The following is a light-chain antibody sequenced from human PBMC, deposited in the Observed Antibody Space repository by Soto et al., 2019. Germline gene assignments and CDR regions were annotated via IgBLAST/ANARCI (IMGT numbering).Light chain of an antibody. CDR1: QSLNSL. CDR3: QQYNNWPQT. Sequence: DIQMTQSPSTLSASVGDRVTITCRASQSLNSLLAWYQQKPGRAPKLLIYDASTLESGVPSRFSGSGSGTEFTLTISSLQSEDFAEYHCQQYNNWPQTFGQGTKVDIK. J-gene: IGKJ1*01. CDR2: DAS. V-gene: IGKV1-5*01.